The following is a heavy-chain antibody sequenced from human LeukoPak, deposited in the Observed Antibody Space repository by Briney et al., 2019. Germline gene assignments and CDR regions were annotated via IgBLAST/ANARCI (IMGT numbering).Heavy chain of an antibody. J-gene: IGHJ6*02. CDR3: ARDKLGTRWLPTRPYGMDV. D-gene: IGHD5-12*01. CDR1: GGSISSYY. V-gene: IGHV4-59*01. Sequence: WESLSLTCTVSGGSISSYYWSWVRQPPGKGLEWIWYIYYSGSTNYNPSLKSRVTISVETSKNQFSLKLSSVTAADTDLYYCARDKLGTRWLPTRPYGMDVWGQGTTVTVSS. CDR2: IYYSGST.